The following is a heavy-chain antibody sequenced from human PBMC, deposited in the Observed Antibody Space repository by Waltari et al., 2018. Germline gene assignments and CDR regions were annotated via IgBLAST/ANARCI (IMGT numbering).Heavy chain of an antibody. D-gene: IGHD2-2*01. J-gene: IGHJ3*02. V-gene: IGHV4-34*01. CDR2: INHSGST. Sequence: QVQLQQWGAGLLKPSETLSLTCAAYGGSFSGYYWSWIRQPPGNGLGWIGEINHSGSTNYNPSLKSRVTRSVDTSTNQFSLKLSSVTAADTAVYYCARVDCSSTSCYDAFDIWGQGTMVTVSS. CDR1: GGSFSGYY. CDR3: ARVDCSSTSCYDAFDI.